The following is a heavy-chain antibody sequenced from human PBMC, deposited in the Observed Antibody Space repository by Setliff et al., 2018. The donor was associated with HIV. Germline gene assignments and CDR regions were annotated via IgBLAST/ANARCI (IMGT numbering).Heavy chain of an antibody. V-gene: IGHV4-61*09. J-gene: IGHJ4*02. D-gene: IGHD3-10*01. CDR3: ARVGGFFGEARPPPDY. CDR2: IYTGGGP. CDR1: GGSISSGRYY. Sequence: SETLSLTCTVSGGSISSGRYYWSWIRQPAGKGLEWIGHIYTGGGPNYNPSLMSRVTISIDTSKDQLSLKLNSVTAADTAVYYCARVGGFFGEARPPPDYWGQGALVTVSS.